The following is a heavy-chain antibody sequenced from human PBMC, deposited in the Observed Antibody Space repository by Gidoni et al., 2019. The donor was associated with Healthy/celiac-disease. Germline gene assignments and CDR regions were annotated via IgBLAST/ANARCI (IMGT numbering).Heavy chain of an antibody. J-gene: IGHJ4*02. CDR1: GFTFSSYA. D-gene: IGHD4-4*01. CDR3: ARSQYSSFDY. V-gene: IGHV3-64*01. Sequence: EVQLVESGGGLVQPGGSLRLSCAASGFTFSSYAMHWVRQAPGKGLEYGSAISSNGGSTYYANSVKGRFTISRDNSKNTLYLQMGSLRAEDMAVYYCARSQYSSFDYWGQGTLVTVSS. CDR2: ISSNGGST.